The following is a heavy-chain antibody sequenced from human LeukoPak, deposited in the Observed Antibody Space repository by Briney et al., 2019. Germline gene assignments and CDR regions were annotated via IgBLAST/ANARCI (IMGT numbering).Heavy chain of an antibody. CDR3: TTVRYYYDSSGYYHWYFDL. D-gene: IGHD3-22*01. CDR1: GITFSNAW. Sequence: GGSRRLSCAASGITFSNAWMSWVRKAPGKGLEWVGRIKSKTDDGTKDYAAPVKGRFTISRDDSKDTLYLQMNSLKTEDTAVYYCTTVRYYYDSSGYYHWYFDLWGRGTLVTVSS. V-gene: IGHV3-15*01. CDR2: IKSKTDDGTK. J-gene: IGHJ2*01.